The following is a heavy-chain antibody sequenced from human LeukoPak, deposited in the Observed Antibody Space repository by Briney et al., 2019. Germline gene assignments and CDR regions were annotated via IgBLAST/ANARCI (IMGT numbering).Heavy chain of an antibody. J-gene: IGHJ4*02. D-gene: IGHD3-9*01. Sequence: SETLSLTCAVSGYFISSGNYWGWIRQPPGKGLEWIGSIYHSGSTYYNPSLKSRVTISVDTSKNQFSLKPNSVTATDTAVYYCARVSSDWFYFHSWGQGTLVTVSS. V-gene: IGHV4-38-2*01. CDR2: IYHSGST. CDR3: ARVSSDWFYFHS. CDR1: GYFISSGNY.